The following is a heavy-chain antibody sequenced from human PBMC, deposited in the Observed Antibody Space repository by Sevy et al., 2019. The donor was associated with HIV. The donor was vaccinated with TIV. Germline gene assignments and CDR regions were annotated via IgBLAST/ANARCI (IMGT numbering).Heavy chain of an antibody. J-gene: IGHJ6*03. D-gene: IGHD2-2*01. Sequence: GGSLRLSCAASGFTFSNAWMSWVRQAPGKGLEWVGRIKSKTDGGTTDYAAPVKGRFTISRDDSKNTLYLQMNSLKTEDTAVYYCTTGTSLVENYYYYYMDVWGKGTTVTVSS. CDR1: GFTFSNAW. V-gene: IGHV3-15*01. CDR2: IKSKTDGGTT. CDR3: TTGTSLVENYYYYYMDV.